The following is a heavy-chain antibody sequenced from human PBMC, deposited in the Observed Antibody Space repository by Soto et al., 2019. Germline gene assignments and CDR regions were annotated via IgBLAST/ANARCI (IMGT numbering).Heavy chain of an antibody. V-gene: IGHV3-30-3*01. CDR2: ISYDGSNK. CDR3: ARYTCTTGTHYGMDV. D-gene: IGHD1-1*01. J-gene: IGHJ6*01. Sequence: QVQLVESGGGVVQPGRSLRLSCAASGFTFSSYAMHWVRQAPGKGLEWVAVISYDGSNKYYADSVKGRFTISRDNSKNTLYLQMNSLRAEDTAVYYCARYTCTTGTHYGMDVW. CDR1: GFTFSSYA.